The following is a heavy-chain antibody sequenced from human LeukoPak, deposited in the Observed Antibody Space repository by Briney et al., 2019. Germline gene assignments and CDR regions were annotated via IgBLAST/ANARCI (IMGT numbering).Heavy chain of an antibody. CDR3: AKQLRVYYYMDV. D-gene: IGHD1-7*01. J-gene: IGHJ6*03. V-gene: IGHV3-23*01. CDR2: ISGSGGST. CDR1: GFTFSSYA. Sequence: PGGSLRLSCAASGFTFSSYAMSWVRQAPGKGLEWVSAISGSGGSTYYADSVKGRFTISRDTSKNTVYLQMNSLRAEDTAVYYCAKQLRVYYYMDVWGKGTTVTVSS.